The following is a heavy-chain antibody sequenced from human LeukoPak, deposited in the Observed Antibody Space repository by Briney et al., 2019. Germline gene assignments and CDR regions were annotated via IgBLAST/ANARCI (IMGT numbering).Heavy chain of an antibody. CDR2: ISGSGVNT. Sequence: GGSLRLSCAASGFSFSTYAMYWVRQAPGKGLEYVSAISGSGVNTYYANSVKGRFTISRDNSKNTLYLQLGSLRAEDMAVYYCARDSSLGMDWGQGTLVTVSA. J-gene: IGHJ1*01. CDR3: ARDSSLGMD. D-gene: IGHD1-26*01. V-gene: IGHV3-64*01. CDR1: GFSFSTYA.